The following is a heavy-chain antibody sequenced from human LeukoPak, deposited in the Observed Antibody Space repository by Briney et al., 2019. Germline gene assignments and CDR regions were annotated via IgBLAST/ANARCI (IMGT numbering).Heavy chain of an antibody. CDR1: GYTFTGQW. CDR3: TTGAYQYFDH. D-gene: IGHD1-26*01. V-gene: IGHV1-2*02. J-gene: IGHJ4*02. CDR2: IKPNNGDT. Sequence: ASVKISCKASGYTFTGQWMHWVRQAPGQGPECMGWIKPNNGDTTNSQKFQGRVTITRDTASSTVYMELSELESDDTAVYFCTTGAYQYFDHWGQGTLVTVSS.